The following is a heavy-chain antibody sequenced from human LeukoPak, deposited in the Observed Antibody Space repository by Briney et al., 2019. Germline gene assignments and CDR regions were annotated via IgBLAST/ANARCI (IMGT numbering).Heavy chain of an antibody. D-gene: IGHD2-2*01. CDR2: INPNSGGT. Sequence: ASVKVSCKASGYTFTGYCMHWVRQAPGQGLEWMGWINPNSGGTNYAQKFQGRVTMTRDTSISTAYMELSRLRSDDTAVYYCARVLSVPPQLPGGYFDYWGQGTLVTVSS. V-gene: IGHV1-2*02. J-gene: IGHJ4*02. CDR3: ARVLSVPPQLPGGYFDY. CDR1: GYTFTGYC.